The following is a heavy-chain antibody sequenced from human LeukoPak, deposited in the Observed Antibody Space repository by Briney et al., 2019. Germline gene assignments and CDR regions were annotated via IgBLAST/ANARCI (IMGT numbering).Heavy chain of an antibody. J-gene: IGHJ4*02. V-gene: IGHV3-7*01. Sequence: GGSLRLSCAASGFTFSSYWMSWVRQAPGKGLEWVANIKQDGSEKYYVDSVKGRFTISRDNAKNSLYLQMNSLRAEDTAVYYCARGEPWSGYYKPYYFDYWGKGTLVTVSS. CDR1: GFTFSSYW. CDR3: ARGEPWSGYYKPYYFDY. D-gene: IGHD3-3*01. CDR2: IKQDGSEK.